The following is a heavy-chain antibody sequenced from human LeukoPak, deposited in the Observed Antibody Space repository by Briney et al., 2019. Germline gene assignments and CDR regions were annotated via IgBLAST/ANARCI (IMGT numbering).Heavy chain of an antibody. CDR3: ATGYNDFRVEGRYFYS. CDR2: VHYSGNA. J-gene: IGHJ4*02. Sequence: SETLSLTGTVSDGSITNYDWSWVRQSPGKGLEFIGRVHYSGNAIYNPSFRGRVTISIDTSKRHFFLQLKSVTAADTAVDYCATGYNDFRVEGRYFYSWGQGTLVTVSS. CDR1: DGSITNYD. V-gene: IGHV4-59*01. D-gene: IGHD4-11*01.